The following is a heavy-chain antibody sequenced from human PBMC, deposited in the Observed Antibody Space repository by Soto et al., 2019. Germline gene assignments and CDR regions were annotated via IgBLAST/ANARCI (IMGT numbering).Heavy chain of an antibody. CDR1: GGSISSSSYY. CDR3: ARHVGSGWYAPSDY. Sequence: QLQLQESGPGLVKPSETLSLTCTVSGGSISSSSYYWGWIRQPPGKGLEWIGSIYYSGSTYYNPSLKSRVTISVDTSKNQFSLKLSSVTAADTAVYYCARHVGSGWYAPSDYWGQGTLVTVSS. V-gene: IGHV4-39*01. D-gene: IGHD6-19*01. J-gene: IGHJ4*02. CDR2: IYYSGST.